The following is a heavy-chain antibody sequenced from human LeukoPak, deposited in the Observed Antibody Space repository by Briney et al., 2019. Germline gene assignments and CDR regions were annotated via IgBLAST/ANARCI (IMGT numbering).Heavy chain of an antibody. CDR3: ARGWVVSEYYDFWSGRRGAFDP. CDR1: GYTFTSYY. Sequence: GASVKVSCKASGYTFTSYYMHWVRQAPGQGLEWMGIINPSGGSTSYAQKFQGRVTMTRDMSTSTVYMELSSLRSEDTAVYYCARGWVVSEYYDFWSGRRGAFDPWGQGTLVTVSS. CDR2: INPSGGST. J-gene: IGHJ5*02. V-gene: IGHV1-46*01. D-gene: IGHD3-3*01.